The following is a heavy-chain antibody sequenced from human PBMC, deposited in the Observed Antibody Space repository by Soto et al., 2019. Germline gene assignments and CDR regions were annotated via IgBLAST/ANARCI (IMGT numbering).Heavy chain of an antibody. V-gene: IGHV3-30*18. Sequence: PGGSLRLSCAASGFTFSSYGMHWVRQAPGKGLEWVAVISYDGSNKYYADSVKGRFTISRDNSKNTLYLQMNSLRAEDTAVYYCAKVRIAVAGTTIIIYYGMDVWGQGTTVTVS. CDR2: ISYDGSNK. J-gene: IGHJ6*02. CDR1: GFTFSSYG. CDR3: AKVRIAVAGTTIIIYYGMDV. D-gene: IGHD6-19*01.